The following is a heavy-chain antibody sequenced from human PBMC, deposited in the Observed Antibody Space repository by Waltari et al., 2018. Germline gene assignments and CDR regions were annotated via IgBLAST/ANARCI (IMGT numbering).Heavy chain of an antibody. D-gene: IGHD3-22*01. CDR2: IYDGGSK. J-gene: IGHJ4*02. CDR3: VRDCCRSYYLGN. V-gene: IGHV3-53*01. CDR1: GFSVSTGY. Sequence: EAELAVCGGGVIQPGGSVGLSCGASGFSVSTGYMLWVRQAPGKGLVWVSAIYDGGSKYYAEAMKSRFTMSRDSSKNTVYLQMNRMRVEDTAIYYCVRDCCRSYYLGNWGQGTLVTVSS.